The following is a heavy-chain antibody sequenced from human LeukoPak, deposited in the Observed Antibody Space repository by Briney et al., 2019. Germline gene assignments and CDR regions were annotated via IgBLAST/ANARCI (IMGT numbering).Heavy chain of an antibody. CDR1: GGSFSGYY. V-gene: IGHV4-34*01. CDR2: INHSGST. CDR3: ALVVVTAMDAFDI. D-gene: IGHD2-21*02. J-gene: IGHJ3*02. Sequence: SETLSLTCAVYGGSFSGYYWSWIRQPPGKGLEWIGEINHSGSTNYNPSLKSRVTISVDTSKNQFSLKLSSVTAADTAVYYCALVVVTAMDAFDIWGQGTMVTVSS.